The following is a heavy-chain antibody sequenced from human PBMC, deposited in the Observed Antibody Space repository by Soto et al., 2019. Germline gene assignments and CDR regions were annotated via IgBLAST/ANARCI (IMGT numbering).Heavy chain of an antibody. CDR2: IYWDDDK. CDR3: AHYVSTSPAGWFDP. Sequence: QITLKESGPTLVKPTQTLTLTCTFSGLSLSTSGEAVVWIRQPPGKALEWLALIYWDDDKRYNPTLKTRLTITKETSKNQVVLTLTIMDPVDTATYYCAHYVSTSPAGWFDPWGQGILVTVSS. J-gene: IGHJ5*02. V-gene: IGHV2-5*02. CDR1: GLSLSTSGEA. D-gene: IGHD3-10*02.